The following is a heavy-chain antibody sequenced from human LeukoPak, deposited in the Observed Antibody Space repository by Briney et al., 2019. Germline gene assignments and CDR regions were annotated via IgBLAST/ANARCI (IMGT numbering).Heavy chain of an antibody. CDR2: INPNSGGT. Sequence: ASVKVSCKASGYTFTGYYMHWVRQAPGQGLEWMGWINPNSGGTNYAQKFQGRVTMTRDTSISTAYMELSRLRSDDTAVYYCARVSAGAGSLRFSLVYWGQGTLVTVSS. J-gene: IGHJ4*02. V-gene: IGHV1-2*02. CDR1: GYTFTGYY. D-gene: IGHD6-19*01. CDR3: ARVSAGAGSLRFSLVY.